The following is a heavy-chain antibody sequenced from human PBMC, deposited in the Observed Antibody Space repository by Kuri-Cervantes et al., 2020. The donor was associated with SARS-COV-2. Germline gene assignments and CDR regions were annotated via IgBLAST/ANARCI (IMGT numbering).Heavy chain of an antibody. V-gene: IGHV3-15*01. CDR1: GFTFSSYG. D-gene: IGHD5-24*01. CDR3: SRSPPLGYFDL. J-gene: IGHJ2*01. Sequence: GGSLRLSCAASGFTFSSYGMHWVRQAPGKGLEWVGRIKSKTDGGTTDYAAPVKGRFTISRDDSKNTLYLQMNSLRAEDTAVYYCSRSPPLGYFDLWGRGTLVTVSS. CDR2: IKSKTDGGTT.